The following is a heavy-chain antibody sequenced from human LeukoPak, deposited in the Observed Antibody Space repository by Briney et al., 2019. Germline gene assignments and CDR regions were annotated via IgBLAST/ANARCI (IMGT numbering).Heavy chain of an antibody. J-gene: IGHJ4*02. CDR3: YFWIVLGIRVINDY. V-gene: IGHV3-66*01. D-gene: IGHD3-3*01. Sequence: GGSLRLSCAASVYTLSSNYMRWVRQAPGKGLEWVSVIYSGGSTYYADSVKGRFTISRENSKNTLYLRMNSLRAEDTAVYYCYFWIVLGIRVINDYWGQGTLVTVSS. CDR1: VYTLSSNY. CDR2: IYSGGST.